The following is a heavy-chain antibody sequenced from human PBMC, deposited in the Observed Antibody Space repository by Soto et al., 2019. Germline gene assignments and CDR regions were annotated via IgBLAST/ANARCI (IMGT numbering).Heavy chain of an antibody. CDR3: ARDKAVAELDY. Sequence: QVQLVESGGGVVQPGRSLRLSCAASGFTFSSYAMHWVRQAPGKGLEWVAVISYDGSNKYYADSVKGRFTISRDNSKNTLYLQMNSLRAEDTAVYYCARDKAVAELDYWGQGSLVTVSS. CDR1: GFTFSSYA. V-gene: IGHV3-30-3*01. CDR2: ISYDGSNK. D-gene: IGHD6-19*01. J-gene: IGHJ4*02.